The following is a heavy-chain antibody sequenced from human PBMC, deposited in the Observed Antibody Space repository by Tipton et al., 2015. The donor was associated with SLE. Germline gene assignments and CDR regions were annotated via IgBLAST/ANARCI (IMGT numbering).Heavy chain of an antibody. CDR2: IHYSGVT. V-gene: IGHV4-59*08. J-gene: IGHJ6*02. CDR1: GGSIISYY. Sequence: TLSLTCTVSGGSIISYYWSWIRQPPGKGLEWIGYIHYSGVTYYYPSLKSRVTMSVGTSKNQFSLKLNSVTAADTAVYYCARHAEIPVMRYGMDVWGQGTTVSVSS. D-gene: IGHD2-21*01. CDR3: ARHAEIPVMRYGMDV.